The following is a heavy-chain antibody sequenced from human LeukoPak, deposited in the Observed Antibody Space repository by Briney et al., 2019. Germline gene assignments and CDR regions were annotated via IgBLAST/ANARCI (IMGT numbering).Heavy chain of an antibody. J-gene: IGHJ4*02. V-gene: IGHV3-30*02. Sequence: GGSLRLSCAASGFTFSSYSMNWVRQAPGKGLEWVAFIRYDGSNKYYADSVKGRFTISRDNSKNTLYLQMNSLRAEDTAVYYCAKPNPHRPIWSGYYTVRSSFDYRGQGTLVTVSS. CDR1: GFTFSSYS. D-gene: IGHD3-3*01. CDR2: IRYDGSNK. CDR3: AKPNPHRPIWSGYYTVRSSFDY.